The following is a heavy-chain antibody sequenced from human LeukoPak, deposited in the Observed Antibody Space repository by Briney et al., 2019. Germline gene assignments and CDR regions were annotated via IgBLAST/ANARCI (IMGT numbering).Heavy chain of an antibody. V-gene: IGHV1-24*01. Sequence: ASVKVSCKVSGYTLTELSMHWVRQAPGKGLEWMGGFDPEDGETIYAQKFQGRVTMTEDTSTDTAYMELSNLRSEDTAVYYCATGTGDCSSTSCHPPFYYYGMDVWGKGTTVTVSS. CDR1: GYTLTELS. D-gene: IGHD2-2*01. J-gene: IGHJ6*04. CDR3: ATGTGDCSSTSCHPPFYYYGMDV. CDR2: FDPEDGET.